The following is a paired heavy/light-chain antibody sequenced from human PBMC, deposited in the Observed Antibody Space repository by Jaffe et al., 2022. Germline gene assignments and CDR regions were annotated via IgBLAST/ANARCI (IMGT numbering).Light chain of an antibody. V-gene: IGKV2-29*02. Sequence: DTVLTQTPLSLSVTPGQPASISCKSSQSLPQSDGKTYLHWYLQKPGQSPQLLIYEVSSRFFGVPDRFSASGSGTDFTLKISRVEAEDVGVYYCMQATHVPHTFGGGTKVDIK. CDR2: EVS. J-gene: IGKJ4*01. CDR3: MQATHVPHT. CDR1: QSLPQSDGKTY.
Heavy chain of an antibody. CDR2: INTGSGNT. Sequence: QVQLVQSGAEVKKPGASVKLSCKASGYTFTNFGIHWVRQAPGQRLEWMGWINTGSGNTGSSQNFQGRVTIVRDTSASTVHMELSSLTSEDTAVYYCARDRGFRAYDLWGQGTMVIISP. CDR1: GYTFTNFG. CDR3: ARDRGFRAYDL. J-gene: IGHJ3*01. V-gene: IGHV1-3*04.